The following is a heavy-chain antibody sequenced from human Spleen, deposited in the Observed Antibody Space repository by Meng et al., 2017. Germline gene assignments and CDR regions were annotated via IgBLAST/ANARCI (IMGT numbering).Heavy chain of an antibody. Sequence: GGSLRLSCAASGFTFSSYPMHWVRQAPGKGLEWVAVISYDGNNRYYADSVKGRFTISRDNSKNTVFLQINSLRVEDTALYYCARSPIDKYDLSALPLDYWGQGTLVTVSS. J-gene: IGHJ4*02. CDR3: ARSPIDKYDLSALPLDY. CDR2: ISYDGNNR. V-gene: IGHV3-30*01. D-gene: IGHD3-16*01. CDR1: GFTFSSYP.